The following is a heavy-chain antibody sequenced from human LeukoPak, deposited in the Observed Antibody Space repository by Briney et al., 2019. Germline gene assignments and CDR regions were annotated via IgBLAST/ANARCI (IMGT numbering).Heavy chain of an antibody. D-gene: IGHD5-24*01. V-gene: IGHV4-39*01. CDR2: IYYSGST. Sequence: SETLSLTCTVSGGSISSYYWGWIRQPPGKGLEWIGSIYYSGSTYYNPSLKSRVTISVDTSKNQFSLKLSSVTAADTAVYYCARRMAPTEYFDYWGQGTLVTVSS. CDR1: GGSISSYY. J-gene: IGHJ4*02. CDR3: ARRMAPTEYFDY.